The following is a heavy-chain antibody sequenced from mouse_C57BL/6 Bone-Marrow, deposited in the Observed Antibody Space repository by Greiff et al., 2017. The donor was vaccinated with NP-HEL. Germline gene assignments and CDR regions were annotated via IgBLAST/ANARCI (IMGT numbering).Heavy chain of an antibody. V-gene: IGHV3-6*01. D-gene: IGHD1-1*01. CDR1: GYSITSGYY. J-gene: IGHJ1*03. Sequence: EVKLQESGPGLVKPSQSLSLTCSVTGYSITSGYYWNWIRQFPGNKLEWMGYISYDGSNNYNPSLKNRISITRDTSKNQFFLKLNSVTTEDTATYYCARGIIYYYGSSCHGDVWGTGTTVTVSS. CDR3: ARGIIYYYGSSCHGDV. CDR2: ISYDGSN.